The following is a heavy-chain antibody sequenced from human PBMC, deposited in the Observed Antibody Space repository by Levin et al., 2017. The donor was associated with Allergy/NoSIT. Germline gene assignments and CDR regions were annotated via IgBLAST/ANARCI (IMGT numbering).Heavy chain of an antibody. CDR2: INHSGST. CDR3: ARGPAGYSSSWFSSVDP. D-gene: IGHD6-13*01. Sequence: SQTLSLTCAVYGGSFSGYYWSWIRQPPGKGLEWIGEINHSGSTNYNPSLKSRVTISVDTSKNQFSLKLSSVTAADTAVYYCARGPAGYSSSWFSSVDPWGQGTLVTVSS. CDR1: GGSFSGYY. J-gene: IGHJ5*02. V-gene: IGHV4-34*01.